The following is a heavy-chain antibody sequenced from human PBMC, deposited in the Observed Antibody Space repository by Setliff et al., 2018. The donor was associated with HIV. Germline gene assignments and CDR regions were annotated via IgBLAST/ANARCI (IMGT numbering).Heavy chain of an antibody. CDR2: IYTSGNT. D-gene: IGHD3-10*01. V-gene: IGHV4-4*07. CDR1: GDSISGNY. Sequence: PSETLSLTCTVSGDSISGNYWTWIRQHAGKGLEWIGRIYTSGNTNYNPSLKSRVTMSVDTSKNQFSLNLSSVTAADTAVYYCARAAGGSGSYNRHYYYYYYMDVWGRGTTVTVSS. CDR3: ARAAGGSGSYNRHYYYYYYMDV. J-gene: IGHJ6*03.